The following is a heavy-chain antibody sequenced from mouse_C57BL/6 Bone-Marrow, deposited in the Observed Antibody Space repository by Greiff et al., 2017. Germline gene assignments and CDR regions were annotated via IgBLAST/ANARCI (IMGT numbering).Heavy chain of an antibody. CDR3: TTGGNYEAMDY. CDR2: IDPADGDT. J-gene: IGHJ4*01. Sequence: VQLQQSGAELVRPGASVKLSCTASGFNIKDDYMHWVKQRPEQGLEWIGWIDPADGDTEYASKFQGKATITVDPSSNTAYLQLSSLTSEDTAVYYCTTGGNYEAMDYWGQGTSVTVSS. CDR1: GFNIKDDY. V-gene: IGHV14-4*01. D-gene: IGHD2-1*01.